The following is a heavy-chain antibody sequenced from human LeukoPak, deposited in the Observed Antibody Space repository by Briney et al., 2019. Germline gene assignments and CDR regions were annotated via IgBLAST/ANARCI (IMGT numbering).Heavy chain of an antibody. V-gene: IGHV1-18*01. CDR1: GYTFTSYG. Sequence: ASVKVSCKASGYTFTSYGISWVRQAPGQGLEWMGWISAYNGNTSYAQKFQGRVTMTRDTSTSTVYMELSSLRSEDTAVYYCARGVVTGDYFDYWGQGTLVTVSS. D-gene: IGHD3-10*01. CDR2: ISAYNGNT. CDR3: ARGVVTGDYFDY. J-gene: IGHJ4*02.